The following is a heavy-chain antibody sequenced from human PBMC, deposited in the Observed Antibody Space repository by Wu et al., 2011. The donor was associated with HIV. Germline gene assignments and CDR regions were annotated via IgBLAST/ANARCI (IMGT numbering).Heavy chain of an antibody. V-gene: IGHV1-18*01. CDR1: GYTFTSYG. J-gene: IGHJ6*02. Sequence: QVQLVQSGAEVKKPGTSVKVSCKASGYTFTSYGISWVRQAPGQGLEWMGWISAYNGNTNYAQKLQGRVTMTTDTSTSTAYMELRSLRSDDTAVYYCARDDKSHYGSGSYYYYYGMDVWGQGTTVTVSS. D-gene: IGHD3-10*01. CDR3: ARDDKSHYGSGSYYYYYGMDV. CDR2: ISAYNGNT.